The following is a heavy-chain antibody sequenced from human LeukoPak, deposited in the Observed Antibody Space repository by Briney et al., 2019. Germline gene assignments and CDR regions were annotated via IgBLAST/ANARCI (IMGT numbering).Heavy chain of an antibody. CDR1: GYTFTGFY. V-gene: IGHV1-2*02. D-gene: IGHD2-21*02. Sequence: GASVKVSCKTSGYTFTGFYIHWVRQAPGQGLEWMGWINPKSGGTEYANKFQGRVTMTRETSITTVYMELSRLTSDDTAVYYCARGGPLQFFSPLDFWGQGTLATVSS. CDR3: ARGGPLQFFSPLDF. CDR2: INPKSGGT. J-gene: IGHJ4*02.